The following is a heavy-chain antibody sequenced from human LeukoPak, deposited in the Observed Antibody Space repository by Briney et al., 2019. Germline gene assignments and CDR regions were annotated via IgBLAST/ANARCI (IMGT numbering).Heavy chain of an antibody. J-gene: IGHJ5*02. Sequence: SVQVSCKASGGTFSSYAIRWVRQAPGQGRVWMGGIIPIIGTANYAQKFQGRVTITADESTSTAYMELSSLRSEDTAVYYCASTVTSDIVVVPAAIAWFDPWGQGTLVTVSS. CDR3: ASTVTSDIVVVPAAIAWFDP. V-gene: IGHV1-69*01. CDR2: IIPIIGTA. D-gene: IGHD2-2*01. CDR1: GGTFSSYA.